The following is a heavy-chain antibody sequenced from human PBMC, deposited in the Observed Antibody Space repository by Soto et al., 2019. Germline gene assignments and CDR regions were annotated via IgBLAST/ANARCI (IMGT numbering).Heavy chain of an antibody. CDR1: GYTFTSYG. V-gene: IGHV1-18*01. CDR2: ISGFNCNT. J-gene: IGHJ3*01. Sequence: QVQLVQSGAEVKKPGASVKVSCKASGYTFTSYGISWVRQAPGQGLEWMGWISGFNCNTNHAQNLQGRLTMTTDTSTSTAYMELRRLRADDTAVYYCARKDGDYYAFDLWGQGTMVTVSS. D-gene: IGHD4-17*01. CDR3: ARKDGDYYAFDL.